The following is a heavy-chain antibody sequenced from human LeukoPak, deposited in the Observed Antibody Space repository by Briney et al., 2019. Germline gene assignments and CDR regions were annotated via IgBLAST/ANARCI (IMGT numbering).Heavy chain of an antibody. CDR1: GGSISSGGYY. V-gene: IGHV4-31*03. D-gene: IGHD5-24*01. CDR3: ASLKTEMSTISTQPTTD. Sequence: SETLSLTCTVSGGSISSGGYYWSWIRQHPGKGLEWIGYTYYSGSTYYNPSLKSRVTISVDTSKNQFSLKLSSVTAADTAVYYCASLKTEMSTISTQPTTDWGQGTLVTVSS. CDR2: TYYSGST. J-gene: IGHJ4*02.